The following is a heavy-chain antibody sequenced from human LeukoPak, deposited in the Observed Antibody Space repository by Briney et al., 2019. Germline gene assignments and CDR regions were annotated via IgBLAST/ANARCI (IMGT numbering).Heavy chain of an antibody. J-gene: IGHJ6*03. CDR1: GFTFRDYA. Sequence: GGSPGLSCTFSGFTFRDYALTWVRQTPGKGLEWVGFIKKTADGLTTEYAASAKGRFSISGDDSKNIVYLQMNSLTAEDSGFYYCTRSYVNRQDTARVSVRYYYYYYMDVWGTGTTVAVSS. CDR2: IKKTADGLTT. CDR3: TRSYVNRQDTARVSVRYYYYYYMDV. V-gene: IGHV3-49*04. D-gene: IGHD5-18*01.